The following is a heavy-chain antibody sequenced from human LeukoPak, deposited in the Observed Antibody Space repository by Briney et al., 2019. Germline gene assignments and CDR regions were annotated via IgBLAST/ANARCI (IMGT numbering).Heavy chain of an antibody. CDR1: GFTFSSYS. D-gene: IGHD6-19*01. CDR2: ISSSSSYI. CDR3: ARFLTAIAVAGLFDY. V-gene: IGHV3-21*01. J-gene: IGHJ4*02. Sequence: GGSLRLSCAASGFTFSSYSMNWVRQAPGKGLEWVSSISSSSSYIYYADSVKGRFTISRDNAKNSLYLQMNSLRAEDTAVYYCARFLTAIAVAGLFDYWGQGTLVTVSS.